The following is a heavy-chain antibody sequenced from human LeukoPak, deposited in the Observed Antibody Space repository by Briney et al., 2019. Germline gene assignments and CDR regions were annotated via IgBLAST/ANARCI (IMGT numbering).Heavy chain of an antibody. CDR1: GFTFSSYA. CDR2: ISSSSSYI. Sequence: GGSLRLSCAASGFTFSSYAMSWVRQAPGKGLEWVSSISSSSSYIYYADSVKGRFTISRDNAKNSLYLQMNSLRAEDTAVYYCARETHWGFDYWGQGTLVTVSS. J-gene: IGHJ4*02. D-gene: IGHD7-27*01. V-gene: IGHV3-21*01. CDR3: ARETHWGFDY.